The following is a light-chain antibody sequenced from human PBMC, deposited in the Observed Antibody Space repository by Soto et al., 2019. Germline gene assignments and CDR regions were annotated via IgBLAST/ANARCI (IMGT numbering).Light chain of an antibody. CDR3: QQYDNSPIT. Sequence: PGERASLSCGASQSISSSFLAWYQQKPGQAPRLLIYGASSRATGIPDRFSGTGSETDFTLTISRLEPEDFAVYYCQQYDNSPITFGQGTRLEI. V-gene: IGKV3-20*01. CDR1: QSISSSF. J-gene: IGKJ5*01. CDR2: GAS.